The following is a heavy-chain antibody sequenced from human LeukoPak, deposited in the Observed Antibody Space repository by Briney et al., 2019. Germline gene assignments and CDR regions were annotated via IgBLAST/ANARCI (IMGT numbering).Heavy chain of an antibody. Sequence: GESLKISCKGSGYIFTSHWIGWVRQMPGKGLEWMGLIYPGDSDTRYNPSFQGQVTISADKSISTAYLQWSSLKASDTAIYYCARRIGSGWSDYWGQGTLVIVSS. CDR3: ARRIGSGWSDY. CDR2: IYPGDSDT. CDR1: GYIFTSHW. V-gene: IGHV5-51*01. D-gene: IGHD6-19*01. J-gene: IGHJ4*02.